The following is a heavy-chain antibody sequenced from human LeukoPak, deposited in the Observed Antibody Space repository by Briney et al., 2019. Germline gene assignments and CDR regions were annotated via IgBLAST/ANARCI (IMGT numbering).Heavy chain of an antibody. V-gene: IGHV4-38-2*02. CDR3: ARVTSGSYGDY. D-gene: IGHD1-26*01. CDR1: GYSISSGYY. CDR2: IYHSGST. Sequence: SETLSLTCTVSGYSISSGYYWGWIRQPPGKGLEWIGSIYHSGSTYYNPSLKSRVTISVDTSKNQFSLKLSSVTAADTAVYYCARVTSGSYGDYWGQGTLVTVSS. J-gene: IGHJ4*02.